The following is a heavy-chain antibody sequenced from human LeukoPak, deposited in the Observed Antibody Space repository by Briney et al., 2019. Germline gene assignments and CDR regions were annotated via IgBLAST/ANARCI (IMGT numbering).Heavy chain of an antibody. J-gene: IGHJ6*02. Sequence: ASVKVSCKASGYTFTSYAMHWVRQAPGQRLEWMGWINAGNGNTKYSQKFQGRATITRDTSASTAYMELSSLRSEDTAVYYCASPKHYYYGMDVWGQGTTVTVSS. CDR2: INAGNGNT. CDR3: ASPKHYYYGMDV. CDR1: GYTFTSYA. V-gene: IGHV1-3*01.